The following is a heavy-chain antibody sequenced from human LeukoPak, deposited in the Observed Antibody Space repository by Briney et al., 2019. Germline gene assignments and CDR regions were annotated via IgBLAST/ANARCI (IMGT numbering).Heavy chain of an antibody. D-gene: IGHD3-10*01. Sequence: GGSLRLSCAASGFTFSSYWMSWVRQAPGKGLEWVANIKQDGSEKYYVDSVEGRFTISRDNAKNSLYLQMNSLRAEDTAVYYCARNRSGSNYFKYFDYWGQGTLVTVSS. V-gene: IGHV3-7*01. CDR2: IKQDGSEK. CDR1: GFTFSSYW. CDR3: ARNRSGSNYFKYFDY. J-gene: IGHJ4*02.